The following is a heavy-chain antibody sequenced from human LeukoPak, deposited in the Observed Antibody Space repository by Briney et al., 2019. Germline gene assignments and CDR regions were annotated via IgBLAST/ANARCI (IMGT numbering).Heavy chain of an antibody. CDR1: GGSFSGYY. J-gene: IGHJ3*02. V-gene: IGHV4-34*01. D-gene: IGHD3-10*01. Sequence: SETLSLTCAVYGGSFSGYYWSWIRQPPGKGLEWIGEINHSGSTNYNPSLKSRVVISVDTSKNQFSLNMNSVTAADTAVYYCARDVLLWFGETNAFDIWGQGTMVTVSS. CDR3: ARDVLLWFGETNAFDI. CDR2: INHSGST.